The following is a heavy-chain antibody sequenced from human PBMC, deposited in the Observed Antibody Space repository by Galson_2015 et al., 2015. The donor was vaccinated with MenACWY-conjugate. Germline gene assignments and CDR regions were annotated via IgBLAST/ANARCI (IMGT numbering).Heavy chain of an antibody. CDR1: GLTFSNVW. CDR2: IKCRTDGGTT. CDR3: TRDRDVGGSRWWFDP. D-gene: IGHD2-15*01. Sequence: SLRLSCATSGLTFSNVWMSWVRQAPGKGLEWVARIKCRTDGGTTDYATPVKDRFTILRDDSAKTLYLQMNSLKIEDTAMYFCTRDRDVGGSRWWFDPWGQGTLVTVSS. V-gene: IGHV3-15*01. J-gene: IGHJ5*02.